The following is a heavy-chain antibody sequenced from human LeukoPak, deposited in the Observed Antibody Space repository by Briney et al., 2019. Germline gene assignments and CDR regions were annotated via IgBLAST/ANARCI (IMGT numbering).Heavy chain of an antibody. Sequence: PSETLSLTCTVSGGSISSSSYYWGWIRQPPGKGLEWIGSIYYSGSTYYNPSLKSRVTISVDTSKNQFSLKLSSATAADTAVYYCARHYEYGVLLDYRGQGTLVTVSS. CDR3: ARHYEYGVLLDY. J-gene: IGHJ4*02. CDR2: IYYSGST. D-gene: IGHD5-12*01. V-gene: IGHV4-39*01. CDR1: GGSISSSSYY.